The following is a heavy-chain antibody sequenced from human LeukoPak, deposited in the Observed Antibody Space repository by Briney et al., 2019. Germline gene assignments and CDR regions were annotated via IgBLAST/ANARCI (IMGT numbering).Heavy chain of an antibody. D-gene: IGHD6-19*01. V-gene: IGHV3-21*01. Sequence: GGSLRLSCAASRFTYSDYAMEWVRQTPGKGLEWVSSITPTTDNIYYTPSVEGRFTISRDNAKHSLYLQMNNLRADDTAVYYCARLAGPRPGTYYFDFWGQGVQVTVSS. CDR2: ITPTTDNI. CDR3: ARLAGPRPGTYYFDF. CDR1: RFTYSDYA. J-gene: IGHJ4*02.